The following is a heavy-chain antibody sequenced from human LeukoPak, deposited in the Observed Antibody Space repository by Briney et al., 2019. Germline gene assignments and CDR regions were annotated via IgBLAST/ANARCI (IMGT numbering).Heavy chain of an antibody. V-gene: IGHV3-48*04. D-gene: IGHD2-15*01. J-gene: IGHJ4*02. Sequence: TGGSLRLSCAASGFTFSSYNMNWVRQAPGKGLEWIAYISTSGKTVYFADSVKGRFTISRDNAKNSLYLQMNSLRAEDTAVYYCARDVSGGSAALDYWGQGTLVTVSS. CDR2: ISTSGKTV. CDR3: ARDVSGGSAALDY. CDR1: GFTFSSYN.